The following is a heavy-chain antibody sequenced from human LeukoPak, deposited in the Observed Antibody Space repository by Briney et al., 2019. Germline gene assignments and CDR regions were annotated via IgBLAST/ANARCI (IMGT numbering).Heavy chain of an antibody. CDR3: ARGDGDFDY. CDR1: GGSFSGYH. CDR2: INHSGST. J-gene: IGHJ4*02. Sequence: SETLSLTCAVYGGSFSGYHWSWIRQPPGKGLEWIGEINHSGSTNYNPSLESRVTISVDTSKNQFSLKLSSVTAADTAVYYCARGDGDFDYWGQGTLVTVSS. V-gene: IGHV4-34*01.